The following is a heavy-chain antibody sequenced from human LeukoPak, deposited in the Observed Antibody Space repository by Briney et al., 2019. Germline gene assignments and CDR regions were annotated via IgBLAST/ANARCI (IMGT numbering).Heavy chain of an antibody. J-gene: IGHJ5*01. CDR2: IYDRGPA. D-gene: IGHD3-10*01. Sequence: SQTLSLTCTVSGYAITSGGFSWNWIRQSPGKGLEGIGCIYDRGPAYYNPSLKSRFTISVDRPKNQFFLNVTSLTAADTAVYFCARSRQASGLFNSWGQGTLVVVSS. CDR1: GYAITSGGFS. CDR3: ARSRQASGLFNS. V-gene: IGHV4-30-2*06.